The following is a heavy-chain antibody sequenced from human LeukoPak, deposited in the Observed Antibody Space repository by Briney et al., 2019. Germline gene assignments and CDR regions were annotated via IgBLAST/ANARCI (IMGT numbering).Heavy chain of an antibody. CDR2: INHSGST. V-gene: IGHV4-34*01. CDR3: ARGWSSSSEFLDY. D-gene: IGHD6-6*01. J-gene: IGHJ4*02. CDR1: GGSFSGYY. Sequence: PSETLSLTRAVYGGSFSGYYWSWIRQPPGKGLEWIGEINHSGSTNYNPSLKSRVTLSVDTSKNQFSLKLSSVTAADTAVYYCARGWSSSSEFLDYWGQGTLVTVSS.